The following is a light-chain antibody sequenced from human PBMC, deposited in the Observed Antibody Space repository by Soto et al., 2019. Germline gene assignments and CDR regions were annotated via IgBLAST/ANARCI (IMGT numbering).Light chain of an antibody. Sequence: DIQMTQSPSTLSASVGDRVTITCRASQSVSRCVAWYQQKPGKAPKVLIWDAYSLQRGVPSRFSGSGSGTEFPLTISSLQHDDFASYYCQQYNDYSTWTFGQGTKVEIK. J-gene: IGKJ1*01. CDR3: QQYNDYSTWT. CDR1: QSVSRC. CDR2: DAY. V-gene: IGKV1-5*01.